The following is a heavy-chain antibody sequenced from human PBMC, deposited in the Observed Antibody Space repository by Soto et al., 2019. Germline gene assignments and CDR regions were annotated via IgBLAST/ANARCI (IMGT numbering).Heavy chain of an antibody. CDR3: ARDEEPDYGDDDGAFDY. V-gene: IGHV1-69*12. CDR1: GGTFSSYA. Sequence: QVQLVQSGAEVKKPGSSVKVSCKASGGTFSSYAISWVRQAPGQGLEWMGGIIPIFGTANYAQKFQGRVTITADESTSTAYMELSSLRSEDTAVYYCARDEEPDYGDDDGAFDYWGQGTLVTVSS. J-gene: IGHJ4*02. CDR2: IIPIFGTA. D-gene: IGHD4-17*01.